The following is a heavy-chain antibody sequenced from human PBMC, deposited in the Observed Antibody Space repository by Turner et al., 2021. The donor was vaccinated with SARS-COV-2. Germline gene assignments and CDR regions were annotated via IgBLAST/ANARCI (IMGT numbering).Heavy chain of an antibody. CDR1: GLTVSSNY. Sequence: EVRRGEAEGGSVQRGGSLTPSYAASGLTVSSNYMSWARQGPGKGMELVSVIYSGSSTSYADSVNCIFIIFRDHSKNTMYLQMNSRGHEAAAVYYCARDRVGARGVVVWGQGTMVTVSS. V-gene: IGHV3-66*01. CDR2: IYSGSST. D-gene: IGHD1-26*01. CDR3: ARDRVGARGVVV. J-gene: IGHJ4*02.